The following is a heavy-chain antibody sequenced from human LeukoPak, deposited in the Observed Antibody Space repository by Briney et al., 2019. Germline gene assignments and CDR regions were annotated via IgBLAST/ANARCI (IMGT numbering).Heavy chain of an antibody. V-gene: IGHV6-1*01. D-gene: IGHD1-26*01. CDR1: GDTVSSNSVS. Sequence: SQTLSLTCAISGDTVSSNSVSWNWIRRSPSRGLEWLGRTYYKSKWVYDYAVSVKSRITINPDTSKNHFSLNLNSVTAEDTAVYYCARSGIVGSSGFDPWGQGTLVTVSS. J-gene: IGHJ5*02. CDR3: ARSGIVGSSGFDP. CDR2: TYYKSKWVY.